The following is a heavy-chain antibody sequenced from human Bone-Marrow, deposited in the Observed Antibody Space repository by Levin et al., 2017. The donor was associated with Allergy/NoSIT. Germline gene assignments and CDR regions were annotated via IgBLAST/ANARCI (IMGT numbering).Heavy chain of an antibody. CDR1: GFTFSSYG. J-gene: IGHJ4*02. CDR2: ISYDGSNK. CDR3: AKPGYYCSGGSCYSGLFDY. Sequence: SCAASGFTFSSYGMHWVRQAPGKGLEWVAVISYDGSNKYYADSVKGRFTISRDNSKNTLYLQMNSLRAEDTAVYYCAKPGYYCSGGSCYSGLFDYWGQGTLVTVSS. D-gene: IGHD2-15*01. V-gene: IGHV3-30*18.